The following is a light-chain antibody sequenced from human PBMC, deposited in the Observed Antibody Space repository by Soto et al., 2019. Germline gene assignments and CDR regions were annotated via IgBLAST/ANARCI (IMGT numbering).Light chain of an antibody. Sequence: DRVTITCRASQRMTSWLAWYQQKPGKAPKLLIYKTSNLDSGVPSRFSGSGSGTEFTLTISSLQPDDFATYYCQHYNSYSEAFGQGTKVDI. CDR1: QRMTSW. CDR3: QHYNSYSEA. V-gene: IGKV1-5*03. J-gene: IGKJ1*01. CDR2: KTS.